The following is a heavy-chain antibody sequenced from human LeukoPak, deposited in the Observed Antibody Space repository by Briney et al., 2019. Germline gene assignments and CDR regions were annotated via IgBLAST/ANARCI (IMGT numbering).Heavy chain of an antibody. J-gene: IGHJ4*02. CDR1: GFTFSSYG. V-gene: IGHV3-30*18. Sequence: GGSLRLSCAASGFTFSSYGIHWVRQAPGKGLEWVAVISYDGTNKYYADSVKGRFTISRDNSKNTLYLQMNSLRAEDTAVYYCAKTMWIQQMRAYFDYWGQGTLVTVSS. CDR3: AKTMWIQQMRAYFDY. D-gene: IGHD5-18*01. CDR2: ISYDGTNK.